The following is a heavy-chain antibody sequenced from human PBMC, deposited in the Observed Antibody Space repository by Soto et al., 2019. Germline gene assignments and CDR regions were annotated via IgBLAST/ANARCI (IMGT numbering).Heavy chain of an antibody. J-gene: IGHJ6*02. CDR3: ASGVWRGSSRQWGLDV. D-gene: IGHD2-2*01. CDR2: ISAYNGNT. Sequence: ASVKVSCKASGYTFTSYGISWVRQAPGQGLECMGWISAYNGNTNYAQKLQGRVTMTTDTSTSTAYMELRSLRSDDTAVYYCASGVWRGSSRQWGLDVWGQGPTVTLSS. CDR1: GYTFTSYG. V-gene: IGHV1-18*01.